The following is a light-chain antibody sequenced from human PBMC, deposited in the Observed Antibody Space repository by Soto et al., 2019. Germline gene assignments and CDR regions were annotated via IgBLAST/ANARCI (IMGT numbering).Light chain of an antibody. Sequence: EIVLTQSPATLSLSPGETATLSCRASQSISRSLAWYQQKPGQAPRLVIYEAFNRATGIPARFSGGGSGTDFTLTISSLEPEDFAVYYCQQRSNWPQFTFGPGTKVDIK. V-gene: IGKV3-11*01. J-gene: IGKJ3*01. CDR3: QQRSNWPQFT. CDR1: QSISRS. CDR2: EAF.